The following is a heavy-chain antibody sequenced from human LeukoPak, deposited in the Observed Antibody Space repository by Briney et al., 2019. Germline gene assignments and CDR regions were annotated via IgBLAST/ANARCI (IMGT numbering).Heavy chain of an antibody. V-gene: IGHV3-23*01. CDR1: GFTFSNHA. CDR3: AKTSVGEGRIIGSGYFDN. CDR2: ISGSGTVT. Sequence: GGSLRLSCAAAGFTFSNHAMNWVRQAPGKGLEWVSIISGSGTVTYYADSVKGRFTISRDNSRNTLYLQMNSLRAEDTALYYCAKTSVGEGRIIGSGYFDNWGQGTLVTVSS. J-gene: IGHJ4*02. D-gene: IGHD2-15*01.